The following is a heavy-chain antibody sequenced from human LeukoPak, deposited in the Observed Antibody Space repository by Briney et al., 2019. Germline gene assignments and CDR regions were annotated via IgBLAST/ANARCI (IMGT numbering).Heavy chain of an antibody. CDR3: ARTYSSGNYFDY. CDR1: GGTFSSYA. Sequence: VASVKVSCKASGGTFSSYAISWVRQAPGQGLEWMGGIIPIFGTANYAQKFQGRVTITTDESTSTAYMELSSLRSEDTAVYYCARTYSSGNYFDYWGQGTLVTVSP. CDR2: IIPIFGTA. D-gene: IGHD6-19*01. J-gene: IGHJ4*02. V-gene: IGHV1-69*05.